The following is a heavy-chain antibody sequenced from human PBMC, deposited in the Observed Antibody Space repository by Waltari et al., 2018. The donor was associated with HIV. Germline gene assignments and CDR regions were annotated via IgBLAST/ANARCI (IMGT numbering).Heavy chain of an antibody. CDR2: IYHRGTT. V-gene: IGHV4-38-2*02. CDR1: GYSISSGHY. Sequence: QVQLQESGPGLVKPSETLSLTCTVSGYSISSGHYWGWIRQPPGKGLEWLGSIYHRGTTYYNPSLKSRVTISVDTSKNQFSLKLNSVTAADTAMYYCAEGVGPDPAHYWGQGTLVTVSS. CDR3: AEGVGPDPAHY. J-gene: IGHJ4*02.